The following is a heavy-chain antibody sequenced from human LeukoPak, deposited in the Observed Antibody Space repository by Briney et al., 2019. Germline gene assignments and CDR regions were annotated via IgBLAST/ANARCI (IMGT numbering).Heavy chain of an antibody. CDR3: AREIESGSYCDY. D-gene: IGHD1-26*01. CDR2: INPSGGST. V-gene: IGHV1-46*01. CDR1: GYTFTSYY. J-gene: IGHJ4*02. Sequence: GASVKVSCKASGYTFTSYYMHWVRQAPGQGLEWMGIINPSGGSTSYAQKFQGRVTMTRDMSTSTVYMELSSLRSDDTAVYYCAREIESGSYCDYWGQGTLVTVSS.